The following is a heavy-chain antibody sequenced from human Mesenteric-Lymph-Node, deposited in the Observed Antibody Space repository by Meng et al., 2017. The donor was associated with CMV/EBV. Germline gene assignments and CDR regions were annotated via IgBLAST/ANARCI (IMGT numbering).Heavy chain of an antibody. J-gene: IGHJ4*02. D-gene: IGHD6-6*01. Sequence: GESLKISCKGSGYSFVTYWIAWVRQMPGKGLEWMGIIYPGDSEIRYSPSFQGQVTISADKSTSTAYLQWSSLKASDTAMYYCARQRGTSFGASAARPDYWGQGTLVTVSS. CDR1: GYSFVTYW. V-gene: IGHV5-51*01. CDR3: ARQRGTSFGASAARPDY. CDR2: IYPGDSEI.